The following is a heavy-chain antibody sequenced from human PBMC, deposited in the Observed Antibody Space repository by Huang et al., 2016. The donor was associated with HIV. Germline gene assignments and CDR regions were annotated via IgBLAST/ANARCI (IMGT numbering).Heavy chain of an antibody. CDR1: GYTFTNYD. V-gene: IGHV1-8*02. CDR3: ARSAYGDLDY. D-gene: IGHD4-17*01. CDR2: MNPNTGNT. Sequence: QVHLVQSGAEVKKTGASVKVSCKASGYTFTNYDINWVRQAPGRGLEWMGGMNPNTGNTGFAQSFQGRVTMTRKTAITTAYMELTSLTSEDTAVYYCARSAYGDLDYWGLGTLVIVSS. J-gene: IGHJ4*02.